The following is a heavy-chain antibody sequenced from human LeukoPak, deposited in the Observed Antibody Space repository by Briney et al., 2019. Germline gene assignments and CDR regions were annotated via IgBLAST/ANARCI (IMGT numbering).Heavy chain of an antibody. CDR2: ISAYNGNT. V-gene: IGHV1-18*01. J-gene: IGHJ1*01. CDR1: GYTFTSYG. D-gene: IGHD6-6*01. CDR3: ARIRGSSGFLPVGR. Sequence: GASVTVSCKASGYTFTSYGISWVRQAPGQGLEWMGWISAYNGNTNYAQKLQGRVTMTTDTSTSTAYMELRSLRSDDTAVYYCARIRGSSGFLPVGRWGQGTLVTVSS.